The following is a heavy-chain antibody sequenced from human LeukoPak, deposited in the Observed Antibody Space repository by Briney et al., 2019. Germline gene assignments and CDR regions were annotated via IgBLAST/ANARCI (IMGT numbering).Heavy chain of an antibody. D-gene: IGHD6-19*01. CDR2: INPSGGST. CDR3: ASSNPLAVAGTIDY. Sequence: ASVKVSCKASGYTFTSYYMHWVRQAPGQGLEWTGIINPSGGSTSYAQKFQGRVAMTRDTSTSTVYMELSSLRSEDTAVYYCASSNPLAVAGTIDYWGQGTLVTVSS. CDR1: GYTFTSYY. V-gene: IGHV1-46*01. J-gene: IGHJ4*02.